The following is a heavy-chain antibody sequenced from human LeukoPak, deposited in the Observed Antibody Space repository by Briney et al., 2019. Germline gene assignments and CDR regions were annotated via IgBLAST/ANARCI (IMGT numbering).Heavy chain of an antibody. CDR1: GGSISSYY. J-gene: IGHJ4*02. CDR2: IYYSGST. Sequence: SETLSLTCTVSGGSISSYYWSWIRQPPGKGLEWIGYIYYSGSTNYNPSLKSRVTISVDTSKNQFSLKLSSVTAADTAVYYCARSPTATVTLDYWGQGTLVTVSS. CDR3: ARSPTATVTLDY. D-gene: IGHD4-11*01. V-gene: IGHV4-59*12.